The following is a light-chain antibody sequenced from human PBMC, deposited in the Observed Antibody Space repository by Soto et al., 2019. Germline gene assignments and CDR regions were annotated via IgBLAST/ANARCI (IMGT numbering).Light chain of an antibody. CDR1: GSNIGAGYD. J-gene: IGLJ1*01. V-gene: IGLV1-40*01. CDR3: QSYDSSLSEV. CDR2: GNN. Sequence: HSVLTQPPSVSGAPGQRVTISCTGSGSNIGAGYDVHWYQQFPGTAPKLLIYGNNNRPSGVPDRFSGSKSGTSASLAITGLQAEDEADYYYQSYDSSLSEVFGTGTKVTVL.